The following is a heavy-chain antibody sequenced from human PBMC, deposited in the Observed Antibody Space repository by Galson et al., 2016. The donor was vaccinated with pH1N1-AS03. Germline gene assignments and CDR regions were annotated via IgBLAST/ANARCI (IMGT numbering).Heavy chain of an antibody. V-gene: IGHV3-7*01. J-gene: IGHJ4*02. CDR3: SRASDY. Sequence: SLRLSCAASGFSFSSHWMRWVRQAPGKGLECVANIKQDGSEQYYVDSVKGRFTISRDNAKNSLCLQMNSLRADDTAVYYCSRASDYWGQGTLVTVSS. CDR2: IKQDGSEQ. CDR1: GFSFSSHW.